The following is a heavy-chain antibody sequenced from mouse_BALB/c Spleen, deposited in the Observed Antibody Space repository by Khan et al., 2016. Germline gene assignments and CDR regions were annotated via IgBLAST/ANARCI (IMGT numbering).Heavy chain of an antibody. CDR2: INTETGEP. CDR3: ALSYYGFAY. J-gene: IGHJ3*01. V-gene: IGHV9-2-1*01. Sequence: QIQLVQSGPELKKPGETVKISCKASGYTFTDYAMHWVKQAPGKGLKWMGWINTETGEPTYADDFKGRFAFSLETSASTAYLQINNLKNEDTATCFCALSYYGFAYWGPGTLVPVSA. CDR1: GYTFTDYA. D-gene: IGHD1-2*01.